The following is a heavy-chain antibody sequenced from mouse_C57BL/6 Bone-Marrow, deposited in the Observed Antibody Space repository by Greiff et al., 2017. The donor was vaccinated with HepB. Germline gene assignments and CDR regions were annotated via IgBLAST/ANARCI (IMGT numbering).Heavy chain of an antibody. V-gene: IGHV5-4*01. J-gene: IGHJ3*01. CDR2: ISDGGSYT. Sequence: EVKLVESGGGLVKPGGSLKLSCAASGFTFSSYAMSWVRQTPEKRLEWVATISDGGSYTYYPDNVKGRFTISRDNATNNLYLQMSHLKSEDTAMYYCAREVAYWGQRTPVTGSA. CDR1: GFTFSSYA. CDR3: AREVAY.